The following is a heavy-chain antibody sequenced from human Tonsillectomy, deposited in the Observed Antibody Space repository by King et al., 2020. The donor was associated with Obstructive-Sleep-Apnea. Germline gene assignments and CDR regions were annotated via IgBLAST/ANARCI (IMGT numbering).Heavy chain of an antibody. CDR2: FDPEDGET. Sequence: QLVQSGAEVKKPGASVKVSCKVSGYTLTELSMHWVRQAPGKGLEWMGGFDPEDGETIYAQKFQGRVTMTEDTSKDTAYMELSSLRSEDTAVYYCATAYTDGSGSSYRRCPIAYGMDVWGQGTTVTVSS. CDR3: ATAYTDGSGSSYRRCPIAYGMDV. J-gene: IGHJ6*02. CDR1: GYTLTELS. D-gene: IGHD3-10*01. V-gene: IGHV1-24*01.